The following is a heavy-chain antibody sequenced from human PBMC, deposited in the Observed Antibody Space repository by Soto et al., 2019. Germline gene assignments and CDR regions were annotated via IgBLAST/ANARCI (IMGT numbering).Heavy chain of an antibody. Sequence: QVQLQESGPGLVKPSETLSLTCTVSGGSISPYYWNWIRQPPGKGLEWIGYIYYTESTNYSPSLKSRVTMSVDTSKNQFSLKLKSVPASYTAGYYCARDRGSNGGLNEAFDIWGQGPVVTVSA. CDR2: IYYTEST. V-gene: IGHV4-59*01. CDR1: GGSISPYY. D-gene: IGHD7-27*01. J-gene: IGHJ3*02. CDR3: ARDRGSNGGLNEAFDI.